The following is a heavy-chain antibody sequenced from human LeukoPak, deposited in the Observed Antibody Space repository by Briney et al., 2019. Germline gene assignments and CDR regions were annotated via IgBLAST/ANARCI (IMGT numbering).Heavy chain of an antibody. Sequence: ASVKVSCKASGYTFTSYDIHWVRQATGQGLEWMGIINPSGGSTSYAQKFQGRVTMTRDTSTSTVYMELSSLRSEDTAVYYCARRSGSYPKTFDYWGQGTLVTVSS. D-gene: IGHD1-26*01. CDR1: GYTFTSYD. CDR3: ARRSGSYPKTFDY. V-gene: IGHV1-46*01. CDR2: INPSGGST. J-gene: IGHJ4*02.